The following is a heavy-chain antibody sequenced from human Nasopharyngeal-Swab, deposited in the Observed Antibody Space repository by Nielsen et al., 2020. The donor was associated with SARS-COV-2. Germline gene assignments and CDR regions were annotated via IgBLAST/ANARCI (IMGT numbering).Heavy chain of an antibody. D-gene: IGHD3-10*01. CDR2: IWYDGSNK. CDR3: ARTYYYGSGDYMDV. CDR1: GFTFSSYG. J-gene: IGHJ6*03. V-gene: IGHV3-33*01. Sequence: GESLKISCAASGFTFSSYGMHWVRQAPGKGLEWVAVIWYDGSNKYYADSVKGRFTISRDNSKNTLYLQMNSLRAEDTAVYYCARTYYYGSGDYMDVWGKGTTVTVSS.